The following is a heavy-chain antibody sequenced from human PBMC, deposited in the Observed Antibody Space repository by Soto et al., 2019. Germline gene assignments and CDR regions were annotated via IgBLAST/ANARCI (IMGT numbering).Heavy chain of an antibody. CDR2: IKQDGSEK. CDR3: ERDSRSWRHAFAI. V-gene: IGHV3-7*01. CDR1: RVRVSIYW. J-gene: IGHJ3*02. D-gene: IGHD6-13*01. Sequence: ASSRVRVSIYWVAWFRKTPGKGLEWVANIKQDGSEKYYVDSVKGRFTISRDNAKNSLYLQMNSLRAEDTAVYYCERDSRSWRHAFAIRRQGTTVPVS.